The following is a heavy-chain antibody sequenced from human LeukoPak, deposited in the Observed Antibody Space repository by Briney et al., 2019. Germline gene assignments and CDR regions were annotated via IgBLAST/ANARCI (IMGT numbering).Heavy chain of an antibody. J-gene: IGHJ5*02. CDR2: IIPIFGTA. CDR1: GGTFSSYA. Sequence: SVKVSCKASGGTFSSYAISWVRQAPGQGLEWMGGIIPIFGTANYAQKFQGRVTITADESTSTAYMELSSLRSGDTAVYYCARDTAVYSSGWYNWFDPWGQGTLVTVSS. CDR3: ARDTAVYSSGWYNWFDP. V-gene: IGHV1-69*13. D-gene: IGHD6-19*01.